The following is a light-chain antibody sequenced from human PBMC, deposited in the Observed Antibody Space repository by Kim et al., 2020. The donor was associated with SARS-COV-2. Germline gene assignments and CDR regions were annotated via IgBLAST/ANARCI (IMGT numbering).Light chain of an antibody. Sequence: SYELTQPPSMSVALGQTATITCGGDNIENKNVRWYQQKPGQAPVLVIYRDINRPSGIPERFSGSNSGNAATLTISRAQAGDEADYFCQVWDRTTVFGGGTQLTVL. J-gene: IGLJ2*01. V-gene: IGLV3-9*01. CDR1: NIENKN. CDR3: QVWDRTTV. CDR2: RDI.